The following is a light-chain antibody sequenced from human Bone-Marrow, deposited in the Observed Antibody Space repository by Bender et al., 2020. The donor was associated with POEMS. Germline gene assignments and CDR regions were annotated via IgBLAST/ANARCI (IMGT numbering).Light chain of an antibody. Sequence: QSVVTQPPSLSEAPRQRVTISCSGSSSNIGNHGVNWYQQIPGEAPKLLIYYDDLLTPGVSDRFSASKSGTADSLAISALQSADEALYYCSAWDDTLSGWVFGGGTKLAV. J-gene: IGLJ3*02. CDR2: YDD. V-gene: IGLV1-36*01. CDR3: SAWDDTLSGWV. CDR1: SSNIGNHG.